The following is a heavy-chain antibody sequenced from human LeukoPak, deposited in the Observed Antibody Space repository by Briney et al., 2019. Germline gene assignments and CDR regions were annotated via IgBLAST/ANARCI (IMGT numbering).Heavy chain of an antibody. D-gene: IGHD1-26*01. CDR2: IGTAGDT. V-gene: IGHV3-13*01. Sequence: GGSLRLSRAASGFTFSNHAMHWVRQATGKGLEWVSAIGTAGDTFYPGSVKGRFTISRENAKNSLSLQINSLKAEDTAVYYCVRQQTSHGNFDYWGQGTLVTVSS. CDR1: GFTFSNHA. CDR3: VRQQTSHGNFDY. J-gene: IGHJ4*02.